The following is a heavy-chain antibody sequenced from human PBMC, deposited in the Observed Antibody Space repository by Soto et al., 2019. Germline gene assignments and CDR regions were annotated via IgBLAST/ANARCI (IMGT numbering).Heavy chain of an antibody. V-gene: IGHV1-69*01. J-gene: IGHJ4*02. CDR1: GGTFSSYA. CDR3: ARVTVATLWDQYYFDY. Sequence: QVQLVQSGAEVKKPGSSVKVSCKASGGTFSSYAISWVRQAPGQGLEWMGGIIPIFGTANYTQKFQGRVTITADESTSTAYMELSSLRSEDTAVYYCARVTVATLWDQYYFDYWGQGTLVTVSS. D-gene: IGHD5-12*01. CDR2: IIPIFGTA.